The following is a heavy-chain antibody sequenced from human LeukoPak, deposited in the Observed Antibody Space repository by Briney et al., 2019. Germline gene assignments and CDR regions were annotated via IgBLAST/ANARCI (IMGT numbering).Heavy chain of an antibody. CDR3: AREDHSKYEY. D-gene: IGHD4-11*01. CDR1: GFTFSSYW. CDR2: IKQDGTET. V-gene: IGHV3-7*01. Sequence: GGSLRLSCVASGFTFSSYWMAWVRQAPGKGPEWVASIKQDGTETFYAATMKGRFTISTDNAKNSLYLQINSLSAEETALYYCAREDHSKYEYWGQGTVVTVSS. J-gene: IGHJ4*02.